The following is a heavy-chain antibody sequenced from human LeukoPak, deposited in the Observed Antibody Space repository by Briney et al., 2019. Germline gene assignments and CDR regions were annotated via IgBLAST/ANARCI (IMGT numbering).Heavy chain of an antibody. CDR1: GFTFSDYY. J-gene: IGHJ4*02. Sequence: GGSLRLSCAASGFTFSDYYMSWIRQAPGKGLEWVSYISSSGSTIYYAGSVKGRFTISRDNAKNSLYLQMNSLRAEDTAVYYCTRGYSYGYEMDYWGQGTLVTVSS. V-gene: IGHV3-11*04. CDR3: TRGYSYGYEMDY. D-gene: IGHD5-18*01. CDR2: ISSSGSTI.